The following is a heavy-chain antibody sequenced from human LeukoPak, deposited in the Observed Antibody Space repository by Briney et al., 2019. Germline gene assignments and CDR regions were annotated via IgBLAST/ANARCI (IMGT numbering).Heavy chain of an antibody. CDR1: GGSISSSSYY. V-gene: IGHV4-39*01. Sequence: PSETLSLTCTVSGGSISSSSYYWGWIRQPPGKGLEWIGSIYYSGSTYYNPSLKSRVTISVDTSKNQFSLKPSSVTAADTAVYYCASYDILTGYYKGRFRYWGQGTLVTVSS. CDR2: IYYSGST. CDR3: ASYDILTGYYKGRFRY. J-gene: IGHJ4*02. D-gene: IGHD3-9*01.